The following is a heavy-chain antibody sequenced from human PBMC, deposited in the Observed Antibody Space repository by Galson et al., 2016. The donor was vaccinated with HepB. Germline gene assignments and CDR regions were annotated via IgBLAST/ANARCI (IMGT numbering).Heavy chain of an antibody. D-gene: IGHD6-6*01. V-gene: IGHV1-18*04. CDR1: GYTFSSYG. Sequence: SVKVSCKASGYTFSSYGFSWVRQAPGQGLEWMGWISTYNGNTDYAQKLQGRVTLTTDTSTTTAYMELRSLRSDDTAVYYCARRGGSSSSLYYYGMDVWGQGTTVTVSS. CDR3: ARRGGSSSSLYYYGMDV. CDR2: ISTYNGNT. J-gene: IGHJ6*02.